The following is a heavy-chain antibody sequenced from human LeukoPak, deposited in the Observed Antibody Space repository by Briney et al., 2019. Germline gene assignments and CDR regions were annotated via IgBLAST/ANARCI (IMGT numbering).Heavy chain of an antibody. CDR1: GFTFSSYE. D-gene: IGHD2-2*01. J-gene: IGHJ6*03. V-gene: IGHV3-21*05. CDR3: GRAGPVTKDHFMDV. Sequence: PGGSLRLSCAASGFTFSSYEMNWVRQAPGKGLEWVSYISSSSIYIYYADSVKGRFTISRDNAKNSLYLQMNSLSAEDTAVYYCGRAGPVTKDHFMDVWGKGTTVTVSS. CDR2: ISSSSIYI.